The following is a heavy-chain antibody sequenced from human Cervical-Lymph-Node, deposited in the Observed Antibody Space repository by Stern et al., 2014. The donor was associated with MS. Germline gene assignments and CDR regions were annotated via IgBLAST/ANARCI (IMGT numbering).Heavy chain of an antibody. J-gene: IGHJ5*02. Sequence: VHLVESGAEVKKPGTSVKVSCEASGFTFTTHYMHWIRQAPGEGLKWVGMVNPNSGTTSYARQFQGRVTITRDTSTSTIYMELTGLRSEDTAVYFCTRVQRERRALDHLDPWGQGTLVTVSS. D-gene: IGHD1-1*01. CDR1: GFTFTTHY. V-gene: IGHV1-46*03. CDR2: VNPNSGTT. CDR3: TRVQRERRALDHLDP.